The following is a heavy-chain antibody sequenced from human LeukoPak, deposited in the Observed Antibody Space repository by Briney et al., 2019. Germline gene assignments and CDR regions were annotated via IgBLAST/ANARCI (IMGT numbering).Heavy chain of an antibody. CDR1: GITFSNAW. CDR2: IKSKVNGGTT. Sequence: GGSLRLSCVVSGITFSNAWMNWVRQTPGKGLEWVGRIKSKVNGGTTDYAAPVKGRFTISRDDSKNTLYLQMNNLRAEDTAVYYCAKLPGRAADYWGQGTLVTVSS. V-gene: IGHV3-15*07. CDR3: AKLPGRAADY. J-gene: IGHJ4*02.